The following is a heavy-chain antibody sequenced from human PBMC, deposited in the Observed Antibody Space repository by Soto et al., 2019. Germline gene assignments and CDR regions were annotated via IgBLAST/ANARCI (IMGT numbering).Heavy chain of an antibody. CDR1: GGSISSGGYY. Sequence: SETLSLTCTVSGGSISSGGYYWSWIRQHPGKGLEWIGYISYSGSTSHNPSLKSRVTISVDTSKNQFTLSAEDTAVYFCAKDGETDYYDSTGYYYPWGQGTVVTVSS. D-gene: IGHD3-22*01. CDR3: AKDGETDYYDSTGYYYP. V-gene: IGHV4-31*03. J-gene: IGHJ5*02. CDR2: ISYSGST.